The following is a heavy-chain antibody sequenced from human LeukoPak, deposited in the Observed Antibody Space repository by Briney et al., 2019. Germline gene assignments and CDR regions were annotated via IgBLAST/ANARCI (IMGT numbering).Heavy chain of an antibody. CDR3: ARGGYYDSGSYYDFDC. V-gene: IGHV4-4*02. D-gene: IGHD3-10*01. CDR1: GGSISTGNW. Sequence: SETLSLTCAVSGGSISTGNWWSWVRQSPDKGLEWIGEIYHSGSSNYNPSLKSQVTMSIDNSKHHFSLSLTSVTAADTAVYYCARGGYYDSGSYYDFDCWGQGTLVTVSS. J-gene: IGHJ4*02. CDR2: IYHSGSS.